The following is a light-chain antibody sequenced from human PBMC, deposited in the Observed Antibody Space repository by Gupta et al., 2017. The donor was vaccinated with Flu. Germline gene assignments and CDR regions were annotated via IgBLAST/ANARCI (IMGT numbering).Light chain of an antibody. CDR2: GAS. CDR3: QQYGSSPHS. Sequence: IVLTQSPGTLSLSPGERATLSCRASQSVSSNYLAWYQQKPGQAPRLLIYGASSRATGIPDRFSGSGSGTDFTLTISRLEPEDFAVYYCQQYGSSPHSFGQGTKLEIK. J-gene: IGKJ2*03. CDR1: QSVSSNY. V-gene: IGKV3-20*01.